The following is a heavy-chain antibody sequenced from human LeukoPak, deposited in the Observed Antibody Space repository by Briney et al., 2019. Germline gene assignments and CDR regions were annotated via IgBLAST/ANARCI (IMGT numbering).Heavy chain of an antibody. J-gene: IGHJ4*02. CDR1: GFTFSSYW. V-gene: IGHV3-7*01. Sequence: GGSLRLSCAASGFTFSSYWMSWVRQAPGKGLGWVANIKQDGSEKYYVDSVKGRFTISRDNAKNSLYLQMNSLRAEDTAVYYCARGGAIGHKNSRIDYWGQGTLVTVSS. CDR3: ARGGAIGHKNSRIDY. D-gene: IGHD2-2*02. CDR2: IKQDGSEK.